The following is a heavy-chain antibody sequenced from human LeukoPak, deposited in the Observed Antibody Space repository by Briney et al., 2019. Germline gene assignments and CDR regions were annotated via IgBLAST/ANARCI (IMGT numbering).Heavy chain of an antibody. J-gene: IGHJ4*02. CDR1: GFTFSSYG. CDR3: AKDFELVPAAINY. CDR2: ISYDGSNK. V-gene: IGHV3-30*18. D-gene: IGHD2-2*02. Sequence: GGSLRLSCAVSGFTFSSYGMHWVRQAPGKGLEWVAVISYDGSNKYYADSVKGRFTISRDNSKNTLYLQMNSLRAEDTAVYYCAKDFELVPAAINYWGRGTLVTVSS.